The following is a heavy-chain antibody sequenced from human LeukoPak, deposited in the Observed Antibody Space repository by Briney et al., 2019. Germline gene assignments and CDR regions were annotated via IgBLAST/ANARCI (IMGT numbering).Heavy chain of an antibody. D-gene: IGHD1-14*01. J-gene: IGHJ4*02. CDR2: INPNSGGT. CDR1: GYTFTGYY. CDR3: ARDRPGDYFDY. Sequence: ASVRVSCKASGYTFTGYYMHWVRQAPGQGLEWMGWINPNSGGTNYAQKFQGRITMTRDTSISTAYMELSRLRSDDTAVYYCARDRPGDYFDYWGQGTLVTVSS. V-gene: IGHV1-2*02.